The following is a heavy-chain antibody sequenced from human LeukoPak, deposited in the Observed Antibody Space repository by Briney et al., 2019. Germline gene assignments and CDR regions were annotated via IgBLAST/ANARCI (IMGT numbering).Heavy chain of an antibody. CDR2: IYPYDSDV. CDR3: ARGRGSRWTAFDY. V-gene: IGHV5-51*01. D-gene: IGHD5-24*01. J-gene: IGHJ4*02. Sequence: GGSLKISCKGSGYSVSSYCIESVRQMPGEGLERMGVIYPYDSDVRHSPPFQGQVTISADKSISIAYLQWSSVKAPDPAMYYCARGRGSRWTAFDYWGQGTLVTVPS. CDR1: GYSVSSYC.